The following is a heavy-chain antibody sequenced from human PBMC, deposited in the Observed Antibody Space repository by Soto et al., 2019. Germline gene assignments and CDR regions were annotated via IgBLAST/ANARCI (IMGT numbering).Heavy chain of an antibody. CDR2: IYYSGST. V-gene: IGHV4-59*01. CDR1: GGSISSYY. J-gene: IGHJ4*02. Sequence: QVQLQESGPGLVKPSETLSLTCTVSGGSISSYYWSWIRQPPGKGLEWIGYIYYSGSTNYNPSLKSRVTISVDTSKNQFSLKLSSVTAADTAVYYCARDGSSGWYPDFDYWGQGTLVTVSS. D-gene: IGHD6-19*01. CDR3: ARDGSSGWYPDFDY.